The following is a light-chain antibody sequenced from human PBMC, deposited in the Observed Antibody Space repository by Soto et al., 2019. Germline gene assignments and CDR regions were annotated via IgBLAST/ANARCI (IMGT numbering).Light chain of an antibody. J-gene: IGKJ1*01. Sequence: EGVLTQSPATLSSLPGDRVTLSCRASQAVNTRLAWYQHRPGQAPRLLIYLASNRAAGVPARFSGSGSWTDFTLTISDVEPEDFAVYYCHQRQSWHRTFGQGTKVDIK. V-gene: IGKV3D-11*01. CDR1: QAVNTR. CDR3: HQRQSWHRT. CDR2: LAS.